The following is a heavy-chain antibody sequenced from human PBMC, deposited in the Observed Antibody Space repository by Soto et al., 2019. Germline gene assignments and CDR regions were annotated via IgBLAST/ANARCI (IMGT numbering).Heavy chain of an antibody. D-gene: IGHD3-10*02. Sequence: GGSLRLSCAASGFTFSNYFMHWVRQVPGEGLVWVSRMSGDGKTISYADSVKGRFTISRDNAKNTLYLQMNSLRVEDTAVYYCARNYVPGIAGFDPWGQGTLVTVSS. J-gene: IGHJ5*02. V-gene: IGHV3-74*01. CDR3: ARNYVPGIAGFDP. CDR1: GFTFSNYF. CDR2: MSGDGKTI.